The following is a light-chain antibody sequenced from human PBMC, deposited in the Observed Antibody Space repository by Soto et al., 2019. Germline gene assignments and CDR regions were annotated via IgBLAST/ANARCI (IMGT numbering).Light chain of an antibody. CDR1: SSDVGGYNY. CDR2: DVS. Sequence: QSALTQPASVSGSPGQSITISCTGTSSDVGGYNYVSWYQQHPGKAPKLMIYDVSNRPSGVSNRFSGSKSGNTASLTISLLQAEDVAYYYCSSYTSSSTLVVFGGGTKLTVL. J-gene: IGLJ2*01. CDR3: SSYTSSSTLVV. V-gene: IGLV2-14*01.